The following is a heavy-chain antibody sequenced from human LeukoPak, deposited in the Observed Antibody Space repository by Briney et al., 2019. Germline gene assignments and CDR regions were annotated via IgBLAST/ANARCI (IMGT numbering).Heavy chain of an antibody. CDR3: AWFGEFDDY. D-gene: IGHD3-10*01. CDR2: IYYSGST. CDR1: GGSISSYY. Sequence: SETLSLTCTVSGGSISSYYWSWIRQPPGKGLEWIGYIYYSGSTNYNPSPKSRVTISVDTSKNQFSLKLSSVTAADTAVYYCAWFGEFDDYWGQGTLVTVSS. V-gene: IGHV4-59*01. J-gene: IGHJ4*02.